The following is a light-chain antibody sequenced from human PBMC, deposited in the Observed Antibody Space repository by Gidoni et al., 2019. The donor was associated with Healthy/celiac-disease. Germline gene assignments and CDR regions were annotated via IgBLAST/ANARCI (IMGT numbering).Light chain of an antibody. J-gene: IGKJ4*01. V-gene: IGKV3D-20*01. CDR1: QSVRSSY. CDR3: QQYGSSPLT. Sequence: EIVLTQSPATLSLSPGERATLSCGASQSVRSSYLAWYQQKPGLAPRLLIYDASSRATGIPDRFSCSGSGTDFTLTISILEPEDFAVYSCQQYGSSPLTFGGGTKVEIK. CDR2: DAS.